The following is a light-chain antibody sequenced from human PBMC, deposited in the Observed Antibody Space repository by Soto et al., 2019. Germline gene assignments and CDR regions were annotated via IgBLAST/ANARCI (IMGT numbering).Light chain of an antibody. CDR2: SAS. CDR3: QQYNEWPPVT. CDR1: QSVTTN. V-gene: IGKV3-15*01. Sequence: EIVMTQSPATLFVSPGESATLSCRASQSVTTNLAWYQQKPGQAPRLLIFSASIRATGIPARFSGSGSGTEFTLTIRSLQSEDSAVYYCQQYNEWPPVTFGGGTKVEIK. J-gene: IGKJ4*01.